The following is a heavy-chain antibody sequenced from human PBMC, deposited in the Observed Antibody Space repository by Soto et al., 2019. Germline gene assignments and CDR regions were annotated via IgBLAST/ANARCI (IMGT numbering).Heavy chain of an antibody. D-gene: IGHD3-3*01. CDR2: IIPILGKA. CDR3: ARDDFGSGYYSFGAFDI. Sequence: GASVKVSCKASGGTFSSYTISWVRQAPGQGLEWMGRIIPILGKANYAQKLQGRVTITTDKSTSTAYMELSSLRSDDTAVYYCARDDFGSGYYSFGAFDIWGKGTMVTVPS. J-gene: IGHJ3*02. CDR1: GGTFSSYT. V-gene: IGHV1-69*08.